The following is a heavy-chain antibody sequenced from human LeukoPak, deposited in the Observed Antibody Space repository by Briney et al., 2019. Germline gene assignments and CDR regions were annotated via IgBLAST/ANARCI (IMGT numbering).Heavy chain of an antibody. CDR2: IYYSGST. Sequence: SETLSLTCTVSGGSISSYYWSWIRQPPGKGLERIGYIYYSGSTNYNPSLKSRVTISVDTSKNQFSLKLSSVTAADTAVYYCARDTTAGSGDNWFDPWGQGTLVTVSS. D-gene: IGHD3-10*01. CDR1: GGSISSYY. J-gene: IGHJ5*02. CDR3: ARDTTAGSGDNWFDP. V-gene: IGHV4-59*01.